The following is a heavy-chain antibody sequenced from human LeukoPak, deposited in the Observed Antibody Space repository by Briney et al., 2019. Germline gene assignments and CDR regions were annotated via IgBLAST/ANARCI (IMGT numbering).Heavy chain of an antibody. Sequence: GGSLRLSCAASGFTFSSYGMSWVRQAPGKGLEWVSAISGSSGSTYYADSVKGRFTISRDNSKNTLYLQMNSLRAEDTAVYYCAKDRSGDRPRDAFDIWGQGTMVTVSS. V-gene: IGHV3-23*01. CDR1: GFTFSSYG. CDR2: ISGSSGST. J-gene: IGHJ3*02. CDR3: AKDRSGDRPRDAFDI. D-gene: IGHD2-21*01.